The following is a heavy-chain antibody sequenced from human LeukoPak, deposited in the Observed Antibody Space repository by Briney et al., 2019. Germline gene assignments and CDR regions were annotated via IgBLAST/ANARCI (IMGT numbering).Heavy chain of an antibody. CDR1: GFTFGDYA. V-gene: IGHV3-9*01. Sequence: PPGGSLRLSCAASGFTFGDYAIHWVRQAPGKGLEWVSGINHHSDITIYADSVKGRFTISRDDAKNSVYLQMNSLRPDDTALYFCTKRRDGRSPFDYWGQGILVTVSS. CDR3: TKRRDGRSPFDY. CDR2: INHHSDIT. D-gene: IGHD2-21*02. J-gene: IGHJ4*02.